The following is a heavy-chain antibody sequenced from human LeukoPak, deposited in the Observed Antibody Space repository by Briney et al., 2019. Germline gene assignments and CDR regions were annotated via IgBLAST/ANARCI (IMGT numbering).Heavy chain of an antibody. V-gene: IGHV4-39*07. CDR3: ARYCGGACSSGWFDP. CDR1: GGSISSSAYY. D-gene: IGHD2-21*02. Sequence: SETLSLTCTVSGGSISSSAYYWGWIRQPPGKGLEWIGTIYYDGSTYYNPSLKSRVTMSGDMSKNQFSLAMSPVTAADTAVYYCARYCGGACSSGWFDPWGQGTLGTVSS. CDR2: IYYDGST. J-gene: IGHJ5*02.